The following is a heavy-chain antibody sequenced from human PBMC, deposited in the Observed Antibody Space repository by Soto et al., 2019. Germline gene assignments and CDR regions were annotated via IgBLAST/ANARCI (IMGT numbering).Heavy chain of an antibody. J-gene: IGHJ4*02. D-gene: IGHD3-3*01. CDR3: ARDVGPVTIFGEARSGYFDF. CDR2: IKEDGSER. Sequence: EVQLVESGGGLVQPGGSLRLSCAVSGFSFGNYWMSWVRQAPGKGLEWLASIKEDGSERYYLDSVKGRFPISRDNAKDSMSLQMNILRGEDTAFYYCARDVGPVTIFGEARSGYFDFWGQGTLVTVSS. CDR1: GFSFGNYW. V-gene: IGHV3-7*03.